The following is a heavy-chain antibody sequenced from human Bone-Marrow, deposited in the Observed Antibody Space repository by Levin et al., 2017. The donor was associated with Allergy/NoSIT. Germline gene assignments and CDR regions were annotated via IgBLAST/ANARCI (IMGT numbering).Heavy chain of an antibody. Sequence: GESLKISCAASGFTFSSYSMNWVRQAPGKGLEWVSSISSSSSYIYYADSVKGRFTISRDNAKNSLYLQMNSLRAEDTAVYYCAGDCSGGSCTELGAFDIWGQGTMVTVSS. CDR2: ISSSSSYI. V-gene: IGHV3-21*01. D-gene: IGHD2-15*01. J-gene: IGHJ3*02. CDR3: AGDCSGGSCTELGAFDI. CDR1: GFTFSSYS.